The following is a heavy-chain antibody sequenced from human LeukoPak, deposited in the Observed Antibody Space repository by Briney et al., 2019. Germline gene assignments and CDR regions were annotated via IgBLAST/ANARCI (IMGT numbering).Heavy chain of an antibody. D-gene: IGHD2-2*01. CDR3: ARDRENIVVAPAALAQYPDY. J-gene: IGHJ4*02. Sequence: ASVKVSCKASGYTFTGYYMHWVRQAPGQGLEWMGWINPNSGGTNYAQKFQGRVTMTRDTSISTAYMELSRLRSDDTAVYYCARDRENIVVAPAALAQYPDYWGQGTLVTVSS. CDR2: INPNSGGT. CDR1: GYTFTGYY. V-gene: IGHV1-2*02.